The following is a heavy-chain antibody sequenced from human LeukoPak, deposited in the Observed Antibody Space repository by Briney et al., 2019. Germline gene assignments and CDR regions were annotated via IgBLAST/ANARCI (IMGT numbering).Heavy chain of an antibody. J-gene: IGHJ6*03. V-gene: IGHV1-69*05. CDR2: IIPIFGTA. CDR1: GGTFSSYA. Sequence: SVKVSCKASGGTFSSYAISWVRQAPGQGLEWMGGIIPIFGTANYAQKFQGRVTITTDEATSTAYMELSSLRSEDTAVYYCAGDPSAGKKGPDYYYYYMDVWGKGTTDTVSS. CDR3: AGDPSAGKKGPDYYYYYMDV. D-gene: IGHD1-26*01.